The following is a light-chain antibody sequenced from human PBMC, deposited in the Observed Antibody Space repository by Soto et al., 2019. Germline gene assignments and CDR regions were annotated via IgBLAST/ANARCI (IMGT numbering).Light chain of an antibody. CDR2: DAS. J-gene: IGKJ3*01. CDR1: QSISSY. Sequence: DIQLTQSPSSLSASVADRVTITCRASQSISSYLNWYQQKPGEAPKLLIYDASSLQSGVPSRFSGSGSGTEFRLSISSMQPDYFATYYCQPYNSISSFGPGTKVDIK. V-gene: IGKV1-5*01. CDR3: QPYNSISS.